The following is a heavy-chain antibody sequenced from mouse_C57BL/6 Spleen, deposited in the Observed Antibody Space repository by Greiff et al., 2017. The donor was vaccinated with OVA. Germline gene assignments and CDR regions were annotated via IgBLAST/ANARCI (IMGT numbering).Heavy chain of an antibody. CDR2: IYPGDGDT. CDR1: GYAFSSSW. CDR3: ARSGSTMVTALDY. J-gene: IGHJ4*01. Sequence: QVQLQQSGPELVKPEASVKISCKASGYAFSSSWMNWVKQRPGTGLEWIGRIYPGDGDTNYNGKFKGKATLTADKSSSTAYMQLSSLTSEDSAVYFCARSGSTMVTALDYWGQGTSVTVSS. V-gene: IGHV1-82*01. D-gene: IGHD2-2*01.